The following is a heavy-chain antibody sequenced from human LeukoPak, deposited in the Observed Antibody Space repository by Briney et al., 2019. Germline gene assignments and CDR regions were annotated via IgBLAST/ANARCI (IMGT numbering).Heavy chain of an antibody. V-gene: IGHV3-23*01. CDR3: ARNENSGWGYFDY. J-gene: IGHJ4*02. CDR1: GFIFSNYA. CDR2: IRGGGGVT. Sequence: GGSLRLSCAASGFIFSNYAMNWVRQAPGKGLEWVSVIRGGGGVTFYADSVKDRFTISRDNSKDTLYLQMNSLRAEDTAVYYCARNENSGWGYFDYWGQGTLVTVSS. D-gene: IGHD5-12*01.